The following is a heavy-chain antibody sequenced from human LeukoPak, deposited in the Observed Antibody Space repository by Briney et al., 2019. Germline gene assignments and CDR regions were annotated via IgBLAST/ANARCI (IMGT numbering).Heavy chain of an antibody. CDR3: ARDTWVAATLLPEYYMDV. J-gene: IGHJ6*03. D-gene: IGHD2-15*01. V-gene: IGHV1-8*03. CDR1: GYTFTSYD. Sequence: GASVKVSCKASGYTFTSYDINWVRQATGQGLEWMGWMNPNSGNTGYAQKFQGRVTITRNTSISTAYMELSSLRAEDTAVYYCARDTWVAATLLPEYYMDVWGKGTTVTVSS. CDR2: MNPNSGNT.